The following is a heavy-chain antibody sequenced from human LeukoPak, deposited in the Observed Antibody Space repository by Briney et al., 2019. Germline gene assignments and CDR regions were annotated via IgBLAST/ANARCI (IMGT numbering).Heavy chain of an antibody. Sequence: GGSLRLSCAASGLTFRSYWMSWVRQAPGKGLEWGAHIKQDGSEKYYVDSVKGRFSISRDNAKSSLYLQMNSLRTDDTAVYYCARIYDSSGYDDALDIWGQGTMVTVSS. D-gene: IGHD3-22*01. V-gene: IGHV3-7*04. CDR3: ARIYDSSGYDDALDI. J-gene: IGHJ3*02. CDR2: IKQDGSEK. CDR1: GLTFRSYW.